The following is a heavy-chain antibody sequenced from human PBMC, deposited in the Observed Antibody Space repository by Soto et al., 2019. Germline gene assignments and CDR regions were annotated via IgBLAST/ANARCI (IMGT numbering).Heavy chain of an antibody. Sequence: GGSLRLSCAASGFTFSSYSMNWVRQAPGKGLEWVSYISSSSSTIYYADSVKGRFTISRDNAKNSLYLQMNSLRAEDTAVYYCARGAGHPPDGVVPAAMEGSPDYYYYYYMDVWGKGTTVTVSS. V-gene: IGHV3-48*01. J-gene: IGHJ6*03. CDR2: ISSSSSTI. CDR1: GFTFSSYS. CDR3: ARGAGHPPDGVVPAAMEGSPDYYYYYYMDV. D-gene: IGHD2-2*01.